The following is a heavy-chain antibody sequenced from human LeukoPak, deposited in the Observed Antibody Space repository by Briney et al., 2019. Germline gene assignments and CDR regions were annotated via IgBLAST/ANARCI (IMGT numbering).Heavy chain of an antibody. J-gene: IGHJ4*02. Sequence: SETLSLTCTVSGGSISNYYWSWIRQPPGKGLEWIGYIYYSGTTNYNPSLKSRVTISVDTSKNQVSLKVSSVTAADTAVYYCARDRSGWYGDFWGQGTLVTVSS. D-gene: IGHD6-19*01. V-gene: IGHV4-59*01. CDR2: IYYSGTT. CDR3: ARDRSGWYGDF. CDR1: GGSISNYY.